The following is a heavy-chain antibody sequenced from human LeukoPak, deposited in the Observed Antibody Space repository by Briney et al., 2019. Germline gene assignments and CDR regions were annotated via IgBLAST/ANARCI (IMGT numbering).Heavy chain of an antibody. D-gene: IGHD5-18*01. CDR3: AKRPKQLWDYFDY. CDR1: GFTFSSYG. Sequence: PGGSLRLSCAASGFTFSSYGMSWVRQAPGKGLEWVSAISGSGGSTYNADSVKGRFTISRDNSKNTLYLQMNSLRAEDTAVYYCAKRPKQLWDYFDYWGQGTLVTVSS. V-gene: IGHV3-23*01. CDR2: ISGSGGST. J-gene: IGHJ4*02.